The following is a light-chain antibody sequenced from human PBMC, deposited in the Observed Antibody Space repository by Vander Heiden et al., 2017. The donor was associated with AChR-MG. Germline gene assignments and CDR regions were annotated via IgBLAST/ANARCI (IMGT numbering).Light chain of an antibody. V-gene: IGKV3-20*01. CDR1: QSVTSAC. CDR2: GAS. CDR3: QQSGGSPST. Sequence: EFVLPQSPGTPSLSPGERATLSCRASQSVTSACLNWYRQKPGQAPILLIFGASNRATGIPDRFSGSGSGTDFTLNISRLDPEDFAVYYCQQSGGSPSTFGQGTKLEIK. J-gene: IGKJ2*01.